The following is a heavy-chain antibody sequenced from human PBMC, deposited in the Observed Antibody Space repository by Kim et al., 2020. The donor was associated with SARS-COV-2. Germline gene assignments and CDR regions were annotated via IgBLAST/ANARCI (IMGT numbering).Heavy chain of an antibody. CDR2: INTNTGNP. CDR3: ARDAYCSSTSCRGGYYYYYMDV. J-gene: IGHJ6*03. D-gene: IGHD2-2*01. CDR1: GYTFTSYA. Sequence: ASVKVSCKASGYTFTSYAMNWVRQAPGQGLEWMGWINTNTGNPTYAQGFTGRFVFSLDTSVSTAYLQISSLKAEDTAVYYCARDAYCSSTSCRGGYYYYYMDVWGKGTTVTVSS. V-gene: IGHV7-4-1*02.